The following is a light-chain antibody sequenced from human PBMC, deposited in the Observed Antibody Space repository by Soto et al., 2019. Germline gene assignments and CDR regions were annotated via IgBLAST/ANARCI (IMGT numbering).Light chain of an antibody. V-gene: IGKV1-27*01. CDR2: AES. Sequence: DLQMTQSPSSLSSSLGDSVTITCRASLPISNYLAWYQQKTGKIPNLLIYAESTLQAGVPSRFSGGGSGTELNLTISRLQPEDFATYYCQKFNSYPITCGQGTRLEIK. CDR3: QKFNSYPIT. J-gene: IGKJ5*01. CDR1: LPISNY.